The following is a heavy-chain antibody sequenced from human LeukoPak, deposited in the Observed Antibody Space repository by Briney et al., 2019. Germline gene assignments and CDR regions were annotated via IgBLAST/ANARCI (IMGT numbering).Heavy chain of an antibody. V-gene: IGHV3-23*01. CDR3: ARDGGDI. Sequence: GGSLRLSCAASGFTFSNYAISWVRQAPGKGLEWVSAISASGGTTYYADSVKGRFTISRDNAKNSLYLQMNSLRAEDTAVYYCARDGGDIWGQGTMVTVSS. J-gene: IGHJ3*02. CDR1: GFTFSNYA. CDR2: ISASGGTT. D-gene: IGHD3-3*01.